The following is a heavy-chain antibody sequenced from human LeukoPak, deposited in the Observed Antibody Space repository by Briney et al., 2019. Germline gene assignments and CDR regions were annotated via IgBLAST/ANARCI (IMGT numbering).Heavy chain of an antibody. J-gene: IGHJ4*02. CDR2: IYPGGSDT. V-gene: IGHV5-51*01. Sequence: GESLKISCKGSGYSFTSYWIGWVRQMPGKGLEWMGIIYPGGSDTRYSPSFQGQVTISADKSISTAYLQWSSLKASDTAMYYCARHGSQLGYCSSTSCPWDYWGQGTLVTVSS. CDR3: ARHGSQLGYCSSTSCPWDY. CDR1: GYSFTSYW. D-gene: IGHD2-2*01.